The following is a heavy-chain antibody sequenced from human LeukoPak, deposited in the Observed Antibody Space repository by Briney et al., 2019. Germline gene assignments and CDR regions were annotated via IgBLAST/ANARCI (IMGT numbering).Heavy chain of an antibody. CDR2: IYSTGSS. V-gene: IGHV4-4*07. D-gene: IGHD3-22*01. J-gene: IGHJ4*02. CDR3: AREDYYDTNGYYPFDY. CDR1: GGSISSYY. Sequence: PSETLSLTCTVSGGSISSYYWSWIRQPAGKGLEWIGRIYSTGSSNYNPSLKSRVSISMDTSKNQFSLKLTSATAADTAMYYCAREDYYDTNGYYPFDYWGQGTLVTVSS.